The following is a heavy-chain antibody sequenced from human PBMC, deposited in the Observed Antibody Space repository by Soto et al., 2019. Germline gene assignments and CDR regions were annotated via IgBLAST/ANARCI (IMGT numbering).Heavy chain of an antibody. J-gene: IGHJ4*02. CDR3: ARQTYYYGSGSYAFDY. CDR1: GGSFSGYY. D-gene: IGHD3-10*01. CDR2: INHSGST. Sequence: QVQLQQWGAGLLKPSETLSLTCAVYGGSFSGYYWSWIRQPPGKGLEWIGEINHSGSTNYNPSLKSRVTISVDTSKNQFSLKLSSVTAADTAVSYCARQTYYYGSGSYAFDYWGQGTLVTVSS. V-gene: IGHV4-34*01.